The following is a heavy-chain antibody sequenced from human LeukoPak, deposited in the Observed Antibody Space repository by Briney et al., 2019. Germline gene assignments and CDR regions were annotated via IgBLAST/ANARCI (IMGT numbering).Heavy chain of an antibody. J-gene: IGHJ4*02. Sequence: PGGSLRLSCAASGFTFSSYSMNWVRQAPGKGLEWVGRTRNKANSYTTEYAASVKGRFTISRDDSKNSLYLQMNSLKTEDTAVYYCARDLLWYGGNYFDYWGQGTLVTVSS. D-gene: IGHD3-10*01. CDR2: TRNKANSYTT. CDR3: ARDLLWYGGNYFDY. CDR1: GFTFSSYS. V-gene: IGHV3-72*01.